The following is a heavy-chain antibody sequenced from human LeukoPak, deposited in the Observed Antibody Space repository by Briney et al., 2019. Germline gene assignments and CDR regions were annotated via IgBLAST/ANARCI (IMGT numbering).Heavy chain of an antibody. V-gene: IGHV3-30*18. CDR1: GFTFSSYG. CDR2: ISYDGSNK. J-gene: IGHJ5*02. Sequence: PGGSLRLSCAASGFTFSSYGMHWVRQAPGKGLEWVAVISYDGSNKYYADSVKGRFTIPRDNSKNTLYLQMNSLRAEDTAVYYCAKDPTPSGWYDNWFDPWGQGTLVTVSS. CDR3: AKDPTPSGWYDNWFDP. D-gene: IGHD6-19*01.